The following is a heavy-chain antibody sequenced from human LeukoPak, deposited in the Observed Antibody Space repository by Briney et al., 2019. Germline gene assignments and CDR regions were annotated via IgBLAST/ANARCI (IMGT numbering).Heavy chain of an antibody. CDR3: ARGWASEAFDY. D-gene: IGHD3-16*01. CDR2: ISSSSSYI. CDR1: GFTFSSYS. J-gene: IGHJ4*02. Sequence: GGSLRLSCAASGFTFSSYSMNWVRQAPGKGLEWVSSISSSSSYIYYADSVKGRFTISRDNAKNSLYLQMDSLRAEDTAVYYCARGWASEAFDYWGQGTLVTVSS. V-gene: IGHV3-21*01.